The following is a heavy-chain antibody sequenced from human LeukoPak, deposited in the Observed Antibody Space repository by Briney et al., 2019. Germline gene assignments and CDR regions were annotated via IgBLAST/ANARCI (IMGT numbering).Heavy chain of an antibody. V-gene: IGHV4-4*07. Sequence: PSETLSLTCTVSGGSISSYYWSWIRQPAGKGLEWIGRIYTSGSTNYNPSLKSRGTMSVDTSKNQFSLKLSSVTAADTAVYYCARARYNWNDEPYYYYYMDVWGKGTTVTVSS. CDR2: IYTSGST. CDR3: ARARYNWNDEPYYYYYMDV. CDR1: GGSISSYY. J-gene: IGHJ6*03. D-gene: IGHD1-20*01.